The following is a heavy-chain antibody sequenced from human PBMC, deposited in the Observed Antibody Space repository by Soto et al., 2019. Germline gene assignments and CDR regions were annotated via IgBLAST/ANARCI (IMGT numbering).Heavy chain of an antibody. CDR1: GYTFTGYY. CDR2: ISPNNDAT. D-gene: IGHD1-20*01. Sequence: ASVKVSCKASGYTFTGYYIHWVRQAPGQGLEWMGWISPNNDATNHTQKFQGRVTMTRDTSINTAYMELSRLRSDDTAVYYCARHNNSLDYWGQGTLVTSPQ. CDR3: ARHNNSLDY. V-gene: IGHV1-2*02. J-gene: IGHJ4*02.